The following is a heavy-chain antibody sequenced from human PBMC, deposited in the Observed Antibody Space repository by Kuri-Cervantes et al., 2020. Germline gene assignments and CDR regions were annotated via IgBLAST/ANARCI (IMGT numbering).Heavy chain of an antibody. D-gene: IGHD4-23*01. CDR1: GFSFSSYW. CDR2: IKEDGGEK. V-gene: IGHV3-7*05. Sequence: GESLKISCAASGFSFSSYWMTWVRQVPGKGLEWVANIKEDGGEKKFADSVKGRFTISRDNAKNSLDLQMNSLRVEDTAVYYCAKDRRRWPDWYFDLWGRGTLVTVSS. CDR3: AKDRRRWPDWYFDL. J-gene: IGHJ2*01.